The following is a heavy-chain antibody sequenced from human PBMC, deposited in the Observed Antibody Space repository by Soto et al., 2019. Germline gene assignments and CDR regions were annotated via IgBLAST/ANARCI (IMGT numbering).Heavy chain of an antibody. Sequence: ASVKVSCKASGYTFTSYGISWLRQAPGQGLEWMGWISAYNGNTNYAQKLQGRVTMTTDTSTSTAYMELRSLRSDDTAVYYCASGWFGEFVYYFDYWGQGTLVTVSS. CDR1: GYTFTSYG. CDR3: ASGWFGEFVYYFDY. V-gene: IGHV1-18*01. CDR2: ISAYNGNT. D-gene: IGHD3-10*01. J-gene: IGHJ4*02.